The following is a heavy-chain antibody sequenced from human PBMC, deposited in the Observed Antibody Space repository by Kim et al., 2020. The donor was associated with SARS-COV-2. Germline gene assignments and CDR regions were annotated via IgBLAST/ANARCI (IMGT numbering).Heavy chain of an antibody. Sequence: SETLSLTCTVSGGSISSGSYYWSWIRQPAGKGLEWIGRIYTSGSTNYNPSLKSRVTISVDTSKNQFSLKLSSVTAADTAVYYCARGSGWNRVFQHWGQGTLVTVSS. V-gene: IGHV4-61*02. CDR3: ARGSGWNRVFQH. D-gene: IGHD6-19*01. J-gene: IGHJ1*01. CDR1: GGSISSGSYY. CDR2: IYTSGST.